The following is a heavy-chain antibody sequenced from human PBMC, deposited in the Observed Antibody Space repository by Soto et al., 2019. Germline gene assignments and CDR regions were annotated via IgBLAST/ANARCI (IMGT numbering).Heavy chain of an antibody. V-gene: IGHV3-21*01. CDR2: ISSSSSYI. J-gene: IGHJ6*02. CDR3: ARTYCSGGSCYSVFAGYYYGMDV. Sequence: GGSLRLSCAASGFTFSSYSMNWVRQARGKGLEWVASISSSSSYIYYADSVKGRFTISRDNAKNSLYLQMNRLRAEDTAVYYCARTYCSGGSCYSVFAGYYYGMDVWGQGTTVTVSS. D-gene: IGHD2-15*01. CDR1: GFTFSSYS.